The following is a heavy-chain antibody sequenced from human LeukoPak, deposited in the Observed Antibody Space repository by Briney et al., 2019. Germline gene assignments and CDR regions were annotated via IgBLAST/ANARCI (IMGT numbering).Heavy chain of an antibody. D-gene: IGHD3-22*01. CDR1: GGTFSSYA. CDR3: ARDSSSGYKYYFDY. Sequence: GASVKVSCKASGGTFSSYAISWVRQAPGRGLEWMGGIIPIFGTANYAQKFQGRVTITADESTSTAYMELSSLRSEDMAVYYCARDSSSGYKYYFDYWGQGTLVTVSS. V-gene: IGHV1-69*01. CDR2: IIPIFGTA. J-gene: IGHJ4*02.